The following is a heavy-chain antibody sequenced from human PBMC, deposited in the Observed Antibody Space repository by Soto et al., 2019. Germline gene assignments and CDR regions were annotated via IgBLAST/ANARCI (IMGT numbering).Heavy chain of an antibody. D-gene: IGHD3-10*02. CDR1: GFTFSDYY. V-gene: IGHV3-11*06. Sequence: GGSLRLSCVGSGFTFSDYYMSWVRQAPGKGLGWLSYSSNSGTYTKYAGSVKGRFSISRDNAKNSLHLQINSLRGEDTAVYYCARSGDNYNVLDYWGQGTPVTVSS. J-gene: IGHJ4*02. CDR2: SSNSGTYT. CDR3: ARSGDNYNVLDY.